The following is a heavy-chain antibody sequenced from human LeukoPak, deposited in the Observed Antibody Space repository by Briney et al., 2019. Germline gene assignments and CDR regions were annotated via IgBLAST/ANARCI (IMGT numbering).Heavy chain of an antibody. V-gene: IGHV4-30-2*01. CDR3: ARDRRNFDVDY. Sequence: TSETLSLTCTVSGGSISSGGYYWSWIRQPPGKGLEWIGYIYHSGSTYYNPSLKSRVTISVDRSKNQFSLKLSSVTAADTAVYYCARDRRNFDVDYWGQGTLVTVSS. CDR2: IYHSGST. CDR1: GGSISSGGYY. D-gene: IGHD3-9*01. J-gene: IGHJ4*02.